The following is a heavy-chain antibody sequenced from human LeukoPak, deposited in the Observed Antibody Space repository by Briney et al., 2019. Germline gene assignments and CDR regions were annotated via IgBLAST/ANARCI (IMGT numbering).Heavy chain of an antibody. Sequence: GGSLRLSCAASGFTFSSYAMHWVCQAPGKGLEYVSAISSNGGSTYYANSVKGRFTISRDNSKNTLYLQMGSLRAEDMAVYYCARQDVDTAYYGMDVWGQGTTVTVSS. CDR2: ISSNGGST. J-gene: IGHJ6*02. V-gene: IGHV3-64*01. CDR3: ARQDVDTAYYGMDV. D-gene: IGHD5-18*01. CDR1: GFTFSSYA.